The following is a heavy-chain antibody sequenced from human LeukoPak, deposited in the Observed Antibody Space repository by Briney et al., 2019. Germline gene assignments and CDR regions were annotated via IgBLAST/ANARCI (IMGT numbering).Heavy chain of an antibody. J-gene: IGHJ4*02. Sequence: ASVKVSCKASGYTFTSYGISWVRQAPGQGLEWMGWISAYNGNTNYAQKLQGRVTMTTDTSTSTAYMELSSLRSEDTAVYYCASSGTGPRWVFFDYWGQGTLVTVSS. D-gene: IGHD6-19*01. CDR2: ISAYNGNT. V-gene: IGHV1-18*01. CDR1: GYTFTSYG. CDR3: ASSGTGPRWVFFDY.